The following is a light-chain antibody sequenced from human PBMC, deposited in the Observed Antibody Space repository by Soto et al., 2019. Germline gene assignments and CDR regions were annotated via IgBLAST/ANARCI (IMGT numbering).Light chain of an antibody. CDR1: SSNIGTNY. Sequence: QAVLTQPPSASGTPGQRVTISCSGSSSNIGTNYVYWYQQFPGTAPKLLIHRSNQRPSGVPDRFSGSKSGTSASLAISGLRSEDEADYFCAAWYDSLSGWLLGGGTKLTVL. J-gene: IGLJ3*02. V-gene: IGLV1-47*01. CDR2: RSN. CDR3: AAWYDSLSGWL.